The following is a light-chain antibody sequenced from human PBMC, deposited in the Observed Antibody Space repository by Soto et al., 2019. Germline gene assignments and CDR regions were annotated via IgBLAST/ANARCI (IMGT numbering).Light chain of an antibody. V-gene: IGKV1-5*01. J-gene: IGKJ4*02. CDR1: QSISSW. Sequence: IQMTQSPSTLSASVGDRVTITCRASQSISSWLGWYQQKPGKAPKLLIYDASSLESGVPSRFSGSGSGTEFTLTISSLQPDDFATYYCQQYYSYSLTFGGGTKVEIK. CDR2: DAS. CDR3: QQYYSYSLT.